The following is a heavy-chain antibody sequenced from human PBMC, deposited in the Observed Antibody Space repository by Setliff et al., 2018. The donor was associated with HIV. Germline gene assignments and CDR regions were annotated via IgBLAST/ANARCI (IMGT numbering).Heavy chain of an antibody. V-gene: IGHV4-59*01. CDR1: GGSINSYY. Sequence: SETLSLTCTVSGGSINSYYWSWIRQPPGKGLEWIGYIYYSGNTDYNPSLKSRVTISVDTSKNQFSLKLTSVTAADTAVYYCARGGGRYCSSTNCYPHAFDIWGQGTMVTVSS. D-gene: IGHD2-2*01. CDR3: ARGGGRYCSSTNCYPHAFDI. CDR2: IYYSGNT. J-gene: IGHJ3*02.